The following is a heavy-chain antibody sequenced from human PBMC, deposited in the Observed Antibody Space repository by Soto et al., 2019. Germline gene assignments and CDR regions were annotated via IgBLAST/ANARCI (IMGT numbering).Heavy chain of an antibody. CDR2: INHSGST. Sequence: SETLSLTCAVYGGSFSGYYWSWIRQPPGKGLEWIGEINHSGSTNYNPSLKSRVTISVDTSKNQFSLKLSSVTAADTAVYYCARGRVLEDIVVVVAAKGWFDPWGQGTLVTVSS. CDR3: ARGRVLEDIVVVVAAKGWFDP. CDR1: GGSFSGYY. V-gene: IGHV4-34*01. D-gene: IGHD2-15*01. J-gene: IGHJ5*02.